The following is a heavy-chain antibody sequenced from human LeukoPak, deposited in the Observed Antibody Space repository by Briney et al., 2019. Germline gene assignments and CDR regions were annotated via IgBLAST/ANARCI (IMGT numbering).Heavy chain of an antibody. V-gene: IGHV3-7*01. CDR3: ERPPGRAFDI. J-gene: IGHJ3*02. D-gene: IGHD2-15*01. CDR2: INQDESDK. Sequence: GGSLRLSCVASGFTFSSFWMSWVRQAPGKGLEWVGWINQDESDKQYVDSVKGRFTISRDNAKNSIYLQMNSLRAEDTAVYYCERPPGRAFDIWGQGTMVTVSS. CDR1: GFTFSSFW.